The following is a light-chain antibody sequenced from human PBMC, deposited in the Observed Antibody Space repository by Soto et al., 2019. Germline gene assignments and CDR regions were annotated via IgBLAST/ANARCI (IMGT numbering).Light chain of an antibody. Sequence: QSALTQPRSXXXXXGQSVPISCTGTSSDVGGYTSVPWYQHHPGKAPKLIIYDVSKRPSGVPDRFSGSKSGSTASLTISGLQAEDEADYYCCSYAGSYTYVFGSGTKVTVL. J-gene: IGLJ1*01. CDR3: CSYAGSYTYV. CDR2: DVS. V-gene: IGLV2-11*01. CDR1: SSDVGGYTS.